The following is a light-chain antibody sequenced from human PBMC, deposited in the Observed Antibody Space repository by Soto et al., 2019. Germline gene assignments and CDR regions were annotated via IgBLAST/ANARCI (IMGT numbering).Light chain of an antibody. CDR1: SSNIGSNT. V-gene: IGLV1-44*01. J-gene: IGLJ3*02. Sequence: QSVLTQAPSASGTPGQRVTISCSGSSSNIGSNTVNWYQQLPGTAPKLLIYNNAQRPSGVPDRFSGSKSGTSASRAIGGLQSEDEADYYCAVWDDSLNGWVFGGGTKVTVL. CDR3: AVWDDSLNGWV. CDR2: NNA.